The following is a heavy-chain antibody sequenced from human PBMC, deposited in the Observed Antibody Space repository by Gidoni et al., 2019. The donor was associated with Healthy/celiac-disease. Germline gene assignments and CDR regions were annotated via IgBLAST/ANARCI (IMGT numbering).Heavy chain of an antibody. Sequence: QVQLVQSGAEVKKPGSSVKVSCKASGGTFSSYAISWVRQAPGQGLEWMGGIIPIFGTANYAQKVQGRVTITADEATSTAYMELSSLRSEDTAVYYCATQIISIFGVVITNYFDYWGQGTLVTVSS. V-gene: IGHV1-69*01. J-gene: IGHJ4*02. CDR3: ATQIISIFGVVITNYFDY. D-gene: IGHD3-3*01. CDR2: IIPIFGTA. CDR1: GGTFSSYA.